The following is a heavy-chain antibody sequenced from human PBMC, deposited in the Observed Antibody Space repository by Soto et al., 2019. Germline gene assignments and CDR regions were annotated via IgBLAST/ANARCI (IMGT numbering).Heavy chain of an antibody. V-gene: IGHV1-18*01. D-gene: IGHD5-12*01. CDR3: ARDLECARLSYGRDY. CDR2: ISAYNGNT. J-gene: IGHJ4*02. CDR1: GYTFTSYG. Sequence: QVQLVQSGAEVKKPGASVKVSCKASGYTFTSYGISWVRQAPGQGLEWMGWISAYNGNTNYAQKLQGRVTMTTDTSTSTGYIELRSLRSDDTAVYYCARDLECARLSYGRDYWGQGTLVTVSS.